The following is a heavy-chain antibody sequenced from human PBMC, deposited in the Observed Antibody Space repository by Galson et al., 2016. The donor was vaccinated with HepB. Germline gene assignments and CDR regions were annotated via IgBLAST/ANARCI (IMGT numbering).Heavy chain of an antibody. CDR2: ISKTGNTI. CDR3: ARAMANPVVTLDV. J-gene: IGHJ4*02. D-gene: IGHD2-21*02. Sequence: SLRLSCAASGFTFSDYFINWPRQAPGKGLEWLSYISKTGNTIFYAHSVKGRFTISRDNAKNSLYLQMKGLRADDTAVYYCARAMANPVVTLDVWGLGPLVTVSS. CDR1: GFTFSDYF. V-gene: IGHV3-11*01.